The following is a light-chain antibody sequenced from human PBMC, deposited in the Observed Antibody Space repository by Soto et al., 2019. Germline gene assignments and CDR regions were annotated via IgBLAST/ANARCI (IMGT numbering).Light chain of an antibody. CDR2: SAS. V-gene: IGKV1-33*01. CDR1: QGISSY. J-gene: IGKJ5*01. Sequence: DIQLTQSPSSLSASVGDRVTITCRVSQGISSYLNWYRQKPGKVPKLLIYSASNLQSGVPSRFRGSGSGTEFSFNITSLQPEDVATYYCQQYDDLPITFGQGTRLEIK. CDR3: QQYDDLPIT.